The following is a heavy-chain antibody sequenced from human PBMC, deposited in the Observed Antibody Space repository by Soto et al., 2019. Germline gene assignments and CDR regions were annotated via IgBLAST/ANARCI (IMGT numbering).Heavy chain of an antibody. J-gene: IGHJ5*02. Sequence: ASVKVSCKASGYTFTSYGISWVRQAPGQGLEWMGWISAYNGNTNYAQKLQGRVTMTTDTSTSTAYMELRSLRSDDTAVYYCAIPHSDFSSGYYNNWFGPWGQGTLVTVS. V-gene: IGHV1-18*01. CDR1: GYTFTSYG. D-gene: IGHD3-3*01. CDR3: AIPHSDFSSGYYNNWFGP. CDR2: ISAYNGNT.